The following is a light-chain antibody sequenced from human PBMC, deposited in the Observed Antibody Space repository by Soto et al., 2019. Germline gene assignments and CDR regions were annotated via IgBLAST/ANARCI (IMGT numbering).Light chain of an antibody. CDR1: NSNIGAGYD. CDR3: QSYDRSLSGYVV. V-gene: IGLV1-40*01. Sequence: QAVVTQPPSVSGAPGQRVIISCTGSNSNIGAGYDVHWYQQLPGTAPKLLIYGNNNRPSGVPDRFSGSKSGTSASLAITGLQAEDEADYYCQSYDRSLSGYVVFGGGTKLTVL. J-gene: IGLJ2*01. CDR2: GNN.